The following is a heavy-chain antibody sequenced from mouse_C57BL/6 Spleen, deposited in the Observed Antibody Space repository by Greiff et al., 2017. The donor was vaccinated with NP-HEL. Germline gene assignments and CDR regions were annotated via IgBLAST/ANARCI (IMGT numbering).Heavy chain of an antibody. J-gene: IGHJ3*01. D-gene: IGHD2-1*01. CDR1: GYTFTDYE. CDR3: TRGSPNYGFAY. Sequence: QVQLKESGAELVRPGASVTLSCKASGYTFTDYEMHWVKQTPVHGLEWIGAIDPETGGTAYNQKFKGKAILTADKSSSTAYMELRSLTSEDSAVYYCTRGSPNYGFAYWGRGTLVTVSA. CDR2: IDPETGGT. V-gene: IGHV1-15*01.